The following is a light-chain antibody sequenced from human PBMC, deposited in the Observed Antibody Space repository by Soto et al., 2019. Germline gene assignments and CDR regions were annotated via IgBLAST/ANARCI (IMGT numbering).Light chain of an antibody. V-gene: IGKV1-33*01. CDR3: QQYDNLPPGIT. J-gene: IGKJ5*01. Sequence: DIQMTQSPSSLSASVGDRVTITCQASQDISNYLNWYQQKPGKAPKLLIYDASNLETGVPSRFSGSGCGTDFTFTISSLQPEDIATYYCQQYDNLPPGITFGQGTRLEIK. CDR2: DAS. CDR1: QDISNY.